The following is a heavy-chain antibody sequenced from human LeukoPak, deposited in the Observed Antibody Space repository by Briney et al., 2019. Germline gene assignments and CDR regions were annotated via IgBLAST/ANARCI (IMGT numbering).Heavy chain of an antibody. Sequence: GASVKVSCKASGYTFTSYGISWVRQAPGQGLEWMGWISAYNGNTNYAQKLQGRVTMTTDTSTSTAYMELRSLRSDDTAVYYCASLPLPWYSSSWSKGHDAFDIWGQGTMVTVSS. CDR3: ASLPLPWYSSSWSKGHDAFDI. V-gene: IGHV1-18*01. CDR1: GYTFTSYG. D-gene: IGHD6-13*01. J-gene: IGHJ3*02. CDR2: ISAYNGNT.